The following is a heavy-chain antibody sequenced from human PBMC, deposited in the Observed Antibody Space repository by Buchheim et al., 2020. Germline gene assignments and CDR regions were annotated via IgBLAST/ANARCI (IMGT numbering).Heavy chain of an antibody. D-gene: IGHD6-6*01. Sequence: QVQLQESGPGLVEPSGTLSLTCAVSGVSISSSNWCSWFRQPPGKGLEWIGEIHHSGKISYNPSLKSRVTISLDKSKTQFSLKLSSVIAADTAVYYCARRVAGSSSVDYWGQGIL. V-gene: IGHV4-4*02. J-gene: IGHJ4*02. CDR2: IHHSGKI. CDR1: GVSISSSNW. CDR3: ARRVAGSSSVDY.